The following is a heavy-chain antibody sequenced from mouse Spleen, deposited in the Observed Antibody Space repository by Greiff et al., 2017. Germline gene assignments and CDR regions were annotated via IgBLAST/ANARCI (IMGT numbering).Heavy chain of an antibody. Sequence: EVMLVESGGGLVKPGGSLKLSCAASGFTFSSYAMSWVRQTPEKRLEWVATISDGGSYTYYPDNVKGRFTISRDNAKNNLYLQMSHLKSEDTAMYYCARGGYGSSPRYFDVWGTGTTVTVSS. CDR2: ISDGGSYT. J-gene: IGHJ1*03. V-gene: IGHV5-4*03. CDR3: ARGGYGSSPRYFDV. D-gene: IGHD1-1*01. CDR1: GFTFSSYA.